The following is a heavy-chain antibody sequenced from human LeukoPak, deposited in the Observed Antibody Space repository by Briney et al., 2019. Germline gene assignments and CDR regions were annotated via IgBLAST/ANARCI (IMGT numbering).Heavy chain of an antibody. CDR2: MNHSGST. J-gene: IGHJ4*02. V-gene: IGHV4-34*01. CDR1: GGSFSGYY. CDR3: VRQAGGY. D-gene: IGHD3-16*01. Sequence: PSETLSLTCAVYGGSFSGYYWSWIRQPPGKGLEWIGEMNHSGSTNYNPSLKSRVTISVDTSKNQFSLKLSSVTAADTAVYYCVRQAGGYWGQGTLVTVSS.